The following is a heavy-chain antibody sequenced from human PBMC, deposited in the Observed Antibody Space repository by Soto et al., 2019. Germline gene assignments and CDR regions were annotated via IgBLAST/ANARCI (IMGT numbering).Heavy chain of an antibody. D-gene: IGHD3-3*01. CDR1: GYTFTSYD. V-gene: IGHV1-18*01. CDR3: ARDDPGGLEWFFLS. J-gene: IGHJ4*02. CDR2: ISAYNGNT. Sequence: ASVKVSCKASGYTFTSYDISWERQAPGQGLEWMGWISAYNGNTNYAQKLQGRVTMTTDTSTSTAYMELRSLRSDDTAVYYCARDDPGGLEWFFLSWGQGPLVTVSS.